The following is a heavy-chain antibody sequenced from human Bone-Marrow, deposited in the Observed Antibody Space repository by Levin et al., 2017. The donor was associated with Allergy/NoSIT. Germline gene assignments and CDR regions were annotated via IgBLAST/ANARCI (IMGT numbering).Heavy chain of an antibody. V-gene: IGHV1-8*01. J-gene: IGHJ2*01. CDR3: ARRGGDYCSSTNCPYWYFDL. Sequence: VASVKVSCKASGYTFTSYDINWVRQATGQGLEWMGWMNPNTGSTGYAQQFQGRVTMTRNTSIRTAYMELSSLRSEDTAVYYCARRGGDYCSSTNCPYWYFDLWGRGTLVTVSS. CDR1: GYTFTSYD. CDR2: MNPNTGST. D-gene: IGHD2-2*01.